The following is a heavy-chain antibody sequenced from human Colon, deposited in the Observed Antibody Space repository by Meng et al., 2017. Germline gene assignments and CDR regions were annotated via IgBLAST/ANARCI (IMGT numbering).Heavy chain of an antibody. V-gene: IGHV1-18*01. D-gene: IGHD3-9*01. J-gene: IGHJ4*02. Sequence: ASVKVSCKASNYTFTNYGITWVRQAPGQGLQWMGWVSAYNANTNYAPKSLGRVTMTTDTSTNTAYMELRSLRSDDSAVYYCARGRYYDILTGYYNGRHFDYWGQGTLVTVSS. CDR1: NYTFTNYG. CDR3: ARGRYYDILTGYYNGRHFDY. CDR2: VSAYNANT.